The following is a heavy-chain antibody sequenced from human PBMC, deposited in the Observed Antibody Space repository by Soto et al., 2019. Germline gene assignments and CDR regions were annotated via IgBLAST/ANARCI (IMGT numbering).Heavy chain of an antibody. CDR2: IFHSGST. V-gene: IGHV4-4*02. J-gene: IGHJ4*02. D-gene: IGHD1-26*01. Sequence: QVQLQESGPGLVKPSGTLSLTCAVSGGSIRSNNWWSWVRQPPGKGLEWIGEIFHSGSTNYNPSLKTRVTISVDKSKNQFSLKMSSVTAADTVVYYCARVYSGSYSDSWGQGTLVTVSS. CDR1: GGSIRSNNW. CDR3: ARVYSGSYSDS.